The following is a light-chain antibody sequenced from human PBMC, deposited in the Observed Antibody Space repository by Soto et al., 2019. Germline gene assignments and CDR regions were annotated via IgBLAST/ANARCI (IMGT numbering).Light chain of an antibody. CDR2: EVS. V-gene: IGLV2-18*02. CDR3: SSYTTSNTYV. CDR1: SSDVGSFSR. Sequence: QSALTQPPSVSGSPGQSVTIHCTGSSSDVGSFSRVSWYQQPPGTAPKLIIYEVSYRPSGVPDRFSGSKSGNTASLTISGLLGEDEADYYCSSYTTSNTYVFGTGTKLTVL. J-gene: IGLJ1*01.